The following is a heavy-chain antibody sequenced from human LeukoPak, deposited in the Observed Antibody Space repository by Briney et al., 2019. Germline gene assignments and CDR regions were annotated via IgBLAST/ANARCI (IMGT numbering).Heavy chain of an antibody. J-gene: IGHJ4*02. D-gene: IGHD1-14*01. CDR1: RYNFTSYW. Sequence: GESLKISCKGSRYNFTSYWIGWVRQMPGKGLEWMENLYPGDADTRYSPSFQGQVTISADKSISTAYLQWSSLKASDTAMYYCARGMTTPYYYFDYWGQGTLVTVSS. CDR2: LYPGDADT. CDR3: ARGMTTPYYYFDY. V-gene: IGHV5-51*01.